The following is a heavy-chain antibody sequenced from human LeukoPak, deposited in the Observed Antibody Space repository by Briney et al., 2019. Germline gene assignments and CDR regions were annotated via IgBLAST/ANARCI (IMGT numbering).Heavy chain of an antibody. D-gene: IGHD4-17*01. V-gene: IGHV4-39*07. Sequence: SETLSLTCTVSGGSISSSSYYWGWIRQPPGKGLEWIGSIYYSGSTYYNPSLKSRVTISVDTSKNQFSLKLSSVTAADTAVYYCASRYYGDYWFDPWGQGTLVTVSS. CDR2: IYYSGST. CDR1: GGSISSSSYY. CDR3: ASRYYGDYWFDP. J-gene: IGHJ5*02.